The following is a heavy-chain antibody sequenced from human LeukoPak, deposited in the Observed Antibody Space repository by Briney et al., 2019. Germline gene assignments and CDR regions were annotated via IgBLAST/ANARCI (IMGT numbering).Heavy chain of an antibody. D-gene: IGHD2-15*01. J-gene: IGHJ6*02. CDR1: GFTFSSYA. CDR3: AKSPVPYCSGGSRYGMDV. V-gene: IGHV3-23*01. CDR2: ISGSGGST. Sequence: GGSLRLSCAASGFTFSSYAMSRVRQAPGKGLEWVSVISGSGGSTYYADSVKGRFTISRDNSKNTLYLQMNSLRVEDTAGYYCAKSPVPYCSGGSRYGMDVWGQGTTVTVSS.